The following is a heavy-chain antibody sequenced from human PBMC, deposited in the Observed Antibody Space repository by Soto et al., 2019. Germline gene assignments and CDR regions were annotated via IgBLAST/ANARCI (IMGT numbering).Heavy chain of an antibody. J-gene: IGHJ5*02. CDR3: ATRYYCGGDCYSRGVSRWFDP. CDR1: GGSFSGYY. Sequence: PSETLSLTCAVYGGSFSGYYWSWIRQPPGKGLEWIGEINHSGSTNYNPSLKSRLTISVDTSKNQFSLKLSSVTAADTAVYYCATRYYCGGDCYSRGVSRWFDPWGQGTLVTVSS. CDR2: INHSGST. V-gene: IGHV4-34*01. D-gene: IGHD2-21*02.